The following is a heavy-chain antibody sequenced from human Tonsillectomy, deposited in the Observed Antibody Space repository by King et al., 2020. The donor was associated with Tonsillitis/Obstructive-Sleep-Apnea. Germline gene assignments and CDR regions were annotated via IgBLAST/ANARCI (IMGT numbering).Heavy chain of an antibody. D-gene: IGHD6-19*01. CDR2: IYSGGST. J-gene: IGHJ4*02. V-gene: IGHV3-66*01. Sequence: VQLVESGGGLVQPGGSLRLSCAASGFTVSSNYMSWVRQAPGKGLEWVSVIYSGGSTYYADSVKCRFTISRDNSKNTLYLQMNSLRAEDTAVYYCARGGSGGPGLFDYWGQGTLVTVSS. CDR1: GFTVSSNY. CDR3: ARGGSGGPGLFDY.